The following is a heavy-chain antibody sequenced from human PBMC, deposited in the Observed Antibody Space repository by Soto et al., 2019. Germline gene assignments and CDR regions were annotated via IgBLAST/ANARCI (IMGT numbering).Heavy chain of an antibody. D-gene: IGHD4-17*01. V-gene: IGHV1-8*01. CDR3: ARATNDYDDRH. Sequence: QVQLVQSGAEVKKPGASVKVSCRASGYTFTSYDINWVRQATGQGLEWMGWMNPNSGNTGYAQKFQGRVTMTRNTSISTAYMELSSLTSDDTAVSYGARATNDYDDRHWGQGSLVTVSS. CDR1: GYTFTSYD. CDR2: MNPNSGNT. J-gene: IGHJ4*02.